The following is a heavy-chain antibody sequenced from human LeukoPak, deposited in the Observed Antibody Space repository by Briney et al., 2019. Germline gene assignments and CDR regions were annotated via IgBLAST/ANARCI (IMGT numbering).Heavy chain of an antibody. Sequence: PGGSLRLSCAVSGFTFSGYYMSWIRQAPGKGLEWVSYISSSGSTIDYADSVKGRFTISRDNAKNSLYLQMNSLRAEDTAVYYCARDDYYYDSSEYFQHWGQGTLVTVSS. CDR3: ARDDYYYDSSEYFQH. J-gene: IGHJ1*01. CDR2: ISSSGSTI. D-gene: IGHD3-22*01. CDR1: GFTFSGYY. V-gene: IGHV3-11*01.